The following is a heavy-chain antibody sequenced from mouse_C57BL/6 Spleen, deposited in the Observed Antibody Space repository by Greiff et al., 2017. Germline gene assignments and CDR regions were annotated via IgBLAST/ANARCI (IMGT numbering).Heavy chain of an antibody. J-gene: IGHJ3*01. CDR2: INPYNGGT. CDR1: GYTFTDYY. Sequence: VQLQQSGPVLVKPGASVKMSCKASGYTFTDYYMNWVKQSHGKSLEWIGVINPYNGGTSYNQKFKGKATLTVDKSSSTAYMELNSLTSEDSAVYYCAREGPYGSSSAWFAYWGQGTLVTVSA. V-gene: IGHV1-19*01. D-gene: IGHD1-1*01. CDR3: AREGPYGSSSAWFAY.